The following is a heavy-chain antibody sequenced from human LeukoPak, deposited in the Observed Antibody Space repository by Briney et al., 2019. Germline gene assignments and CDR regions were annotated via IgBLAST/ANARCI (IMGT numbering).Heavy chain of an antibody. D-gene: IGHD6-6*01. CDR2: IYYSGST. Sequence: SETLSLTCTVSGGSISRSSYYWGWIRQPPGKGLEWIGSIYYSGSTYYNPSLKSRVTISVDTSKNQFSLKLSSVTAADTAVYYCARGLSDSSGNWFDPWGQGTLVTVSS. J-gene: IGHJ5*02. CDR1: GGSISRSSYY. CDR3: ARGLSDSSGNWFDP. V-gene: IGHV4-39*01.